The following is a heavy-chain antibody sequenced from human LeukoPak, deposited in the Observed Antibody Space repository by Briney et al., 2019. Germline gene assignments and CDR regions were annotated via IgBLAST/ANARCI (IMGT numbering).Heavy chain of an antibody. Sequence: PGGSLRLSCAASGFTLRSYWMHWVRQAPGKGLVWVSRIDRGGSSTSYADSVKGRLTISRDNAKNTLYLQMNSLRAEDTAVYYCAKDRDPYDYGSGSYYNGVFDYWGQGTLVTVSS. J-gene: IGHJ4*02. CDR3: AKDRDPYDYGSGSYYNGVFDY. V-gene: IGHV3-74*01. CDR2: IDRGGSST. CDR1: GFTLRSYW. D-gene: IGHD3-10*01.